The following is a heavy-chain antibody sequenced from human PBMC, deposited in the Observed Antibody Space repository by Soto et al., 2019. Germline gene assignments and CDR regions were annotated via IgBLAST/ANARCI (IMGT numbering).Heavy chain of an antibody. V-gene: IGHV2-5*02. D-gene: IGHD2-15*01. Sequence: QITLKESGPTLVKPTQTLTLTCTFSGFSLSTSGVCVVWIRQPPGQALDWRALIYWDDDKRYSPSLKSRLTINQVTYKNHVVLTMNNIDPVDTATYYCSLTVDIVVVLADTGWVDPRGQGILVTVSS. CDR1: GFSLSTSGVC. CDR3: SLTVDIVVVLADTGWVDP. J-gene: IGHJ5*02. CDR2: IYWDDDK.